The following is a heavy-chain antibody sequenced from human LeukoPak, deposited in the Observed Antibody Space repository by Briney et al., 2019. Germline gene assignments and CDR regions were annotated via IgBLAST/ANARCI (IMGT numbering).Heavy chain of an antibody. J-gene: IGHJ4*02. CDR1: GLTVSSNY. CDR2: IYSGGNT. CDR3: ASRIATAGSVDY. D-gene: IGHD6-13*01. V-gene: IGHV3-53*01. Sequence: GGSLRLSCAASGLTVSSNYMTWVRQATGKGLEWVSVIYSGGNTYYADSVKGRFTISRDNSKNTLHLQMNTLRAEDTAVYYCASRIATAGSVDYWGQGTQVTVSS.